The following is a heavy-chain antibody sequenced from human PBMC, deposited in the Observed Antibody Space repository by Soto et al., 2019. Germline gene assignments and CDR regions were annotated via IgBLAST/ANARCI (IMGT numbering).Heavy chain of an antibody. CDR1: GFTFSDYY. V-gene: IGHV3-11*01. D-gene: IGHD4-4*01. J-gene: IGHJ6*03. CDR3: ARFQSNYDYYYYYMDV. Sequence: GGSLRLSCAASGFTFSDYYMSWIRQAPGKGLEWVSYISSSGSTIYYADSVKGRFTISRDNAKNSLYLQMNSLRAEDTAVYYCARFQSNYDYYYYYMDVWGKGTTVTVSS. CDR2: ISSSGSTI.